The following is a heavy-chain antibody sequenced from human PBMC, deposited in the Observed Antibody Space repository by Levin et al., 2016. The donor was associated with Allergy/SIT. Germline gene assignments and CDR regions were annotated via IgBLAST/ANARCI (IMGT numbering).Heavy chain of an antibody. CDR1: GYNFITYG. CDR2: ISADNGNT. Sequence: ASVKVSCKASGYNFITYGISWVRQAPGQGLEWMGWISADNGNTNYAQKLQGRVTMTTDTSTSTAYLELRSLTPDDTAVYYCAKSSDGYTYRNNFDYWGQGTLVTVSS. CDR3: AKSSDGYTYRNNFDY. J-gene: IGHJ4*02. D-gene: IGHD5-24*01. V-gene: IGHV1-18*01.